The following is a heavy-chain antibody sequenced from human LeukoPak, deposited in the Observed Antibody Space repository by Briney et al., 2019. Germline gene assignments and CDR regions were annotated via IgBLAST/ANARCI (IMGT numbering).Heavy chain of an antibody. V-gene: IGHV5-51*01. CDR1: GYSFTSYW. D-gene: IGHD1-1*01. J-gene: IGHJ3*02. CDR2: IYPGDSDT. Sequence: GESLKISCKGSGYSFTSYWIGWVRQMPGKGLEWMGIIYPGDSDTRYSPSFQGQVTISADKSISTAYLQWSSLKASDTAMYYCARQFGRYRGQLDDAFDIWGQGTMVTVSS. CDR3: ARQFGRYRGQLDDAFDI.